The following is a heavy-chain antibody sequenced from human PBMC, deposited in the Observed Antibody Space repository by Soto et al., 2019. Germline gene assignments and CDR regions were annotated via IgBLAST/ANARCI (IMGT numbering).Heavy chain of an antibody. D-gene: IGHD6-13*01. Sequence: ASVKVSCKASGYTFTSYAMHWVRQAPGQRLEWMGWINAGNGNTKYSQKFQGRVTITRDTSASTAYMELSSLTSEDTAVYYCARGLVDYSNLDLWGQGTLVTVSS. J-gene: IGHJ5*02. CDR3: ARGLVDYSNLDL. CDR1: GYTFTSYA. V-gene: IGHV1-3*01. CDR2: INAGNGNT.